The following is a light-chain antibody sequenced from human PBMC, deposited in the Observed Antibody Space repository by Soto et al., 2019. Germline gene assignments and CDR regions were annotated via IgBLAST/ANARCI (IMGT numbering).Light chain of an antibody. Sequence: SYDLTQPPSVSVAPGETAGITCGGNNIGSKIVHWYQQRPGQAPVLVVYDDSARPSVIPERFSGSNSGNTATLTISRVEAGDEADYYCQVWEPISDHVFFGGGTQLTVL. CDR3: QVWEPISDHVF. CDR1: NIGSKI. V-gene: IGLV3-21*02. CDR2: DDS. J-gene: IGLJ7*01.